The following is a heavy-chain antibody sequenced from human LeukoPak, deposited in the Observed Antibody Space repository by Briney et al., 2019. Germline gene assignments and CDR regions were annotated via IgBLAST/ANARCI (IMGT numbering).Heavy chain of an antibody. Sequence: SETLSLTCTVSGDSISSYYWSWIRQPPGKGLEWIGYIYYSGSTNYNPSLKSRITISVDTSKNQFSLRLSSVTAADTAVYYCARVNYYDSSGTDYWGQGTLVTVSS. CDR1: GDSISSYY. CDR3: ARVNYYDSSGTDY. D-gene: IGHD3-22*01. CDR2: IYYSGST. J-gene: IGHJ4*02. V-gene: IGHV4-59*01.